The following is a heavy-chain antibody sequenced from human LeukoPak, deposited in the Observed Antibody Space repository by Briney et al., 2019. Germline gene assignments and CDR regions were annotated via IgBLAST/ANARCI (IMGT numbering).Heavy chain of an antibody. CDR3: ARDLLEPEMAA. CDR2: INSDGRST. Sequence: PGGSLRLSCAASGFNFSSYWMHWVRQAPGKGLVWVSRINSDGRSTSYADSVKGRFTISRDKTKNMLFLQMNSLRVEDTAIYFCARDLLEPEMAAWGLGTLVTVSS. J-gene: IGHJ5*02. V-gene: IGHV3-74*01. D-gene: IGHD5-24*01. CDR1: GFNFSSYW.